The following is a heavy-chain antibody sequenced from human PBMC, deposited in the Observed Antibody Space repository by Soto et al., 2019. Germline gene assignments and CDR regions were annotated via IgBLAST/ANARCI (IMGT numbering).Heavy chain of an antibody. V-gene: IGHV1-2*04. CDR1: GYTFTGYY. D-gene: IGHD3-3*01. J-gene: IGHJ6*02. Sequence: ASVKVSCKASGYTFTGYYMHWVRQAPGQGLEWMGWINPNSGGTNYAQKFQGWVTMTRDTSISTAYMELSRLRSDDTAVYYCARDSPKAADFGVVIHYYYYGMDVWGQGTTVTVSS. CDR2: INPNSGGT. CDR3: ARDSPKAADFGVVIHYYYYGMDV.